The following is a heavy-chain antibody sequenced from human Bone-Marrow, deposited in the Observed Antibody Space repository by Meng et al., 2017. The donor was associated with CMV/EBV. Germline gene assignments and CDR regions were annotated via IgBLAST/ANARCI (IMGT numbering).Heavy chain of an antibody. CDR1: GYTFTGYY. CDR3: ARDTLNWNFDY. V-gene: IGHV1-2*02. Sequence: ASVKVSCKASGYTFTGYYMHWVRQAPGQGLEWMGWINPNSGGANYAEKFQGRVTMTRDTSSSTAYMEVSRLRSDDTAVYFCARDTLNWNFDYWGQGTPVTVSS. J-gene: IGHJ4*02. D-gene: IGHD1-1*01. CDR2: INPNSGGA.